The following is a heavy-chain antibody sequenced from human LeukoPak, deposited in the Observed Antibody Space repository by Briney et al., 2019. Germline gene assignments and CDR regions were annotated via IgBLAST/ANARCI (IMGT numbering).Heavy chain of an antibody. CDR3: ARASSPYYYDSSGYYHLDY. CDR1: GGTFSSYA. J-gene: IGHJ4*02. CDR2: IIPILGIA. D-gene: IGHD3-22*01. Sequence: SVKVSCKASGGTFSSYAISWVRQAPGQGLEWIGRIIPILGIANYAQKFQGRVTITADKSTSTAYMELSSLRSEDTAVYYCARASSPYYYDSSGYYHLDYWGQGTLVTVSS. V-gene: IGHV1-69*04.